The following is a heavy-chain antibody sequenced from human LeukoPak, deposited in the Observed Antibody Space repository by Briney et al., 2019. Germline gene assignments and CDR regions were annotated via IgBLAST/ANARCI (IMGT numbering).Heavy chain of an antibody. CDR3: AKGYDTAMVTGVFDY. J-gene: IGHJ4*02. D-gene: IGHD5-18*01. V-gene: IGHV3-23*01. CDR2: ISGSGGST. Sequence: PGGSLRLSCAASGVTFSSDAMSWVRQAPGKGLEWVSAISGSGGSTYYADSVKGRFTISRDNSKNTLYLQMNSLRAEDTAVYYCAKGYDTAMVTGVFDYWGQGTLVTVSS. CDR1: GVTFSSDA.